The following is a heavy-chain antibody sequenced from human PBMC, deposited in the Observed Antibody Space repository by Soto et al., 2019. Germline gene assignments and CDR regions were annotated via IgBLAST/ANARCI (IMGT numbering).Heavy chain of an antibody. CDR2: ISAHTGSS. CDR1: GYAFTGAG. Sequence: ASVKVSFKGSGYAFTGAGMSWVRQAPGQGLEWMGWISAHTGSSEYAQRFQGRVTMTTDRSTSTAYMELRSLRSDDTAVYYCARAFFYQGSDSRGYSFDAFDFWRPVTLVTVSS. D-gene: IGHD3-22*01. CDR3: ARAFFYQGSDSRGYSFDAFDF. J-gene: IGHJ3*01. V-gene: IGHV1-18*01.